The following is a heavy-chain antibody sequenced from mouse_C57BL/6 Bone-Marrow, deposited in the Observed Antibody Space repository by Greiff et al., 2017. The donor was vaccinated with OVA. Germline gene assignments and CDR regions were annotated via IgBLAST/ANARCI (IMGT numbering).Heavy chain of an antibody. CDR1: GFPITSGYY. CDR3: AGDFYGYDWFAY. Sequence: VQLQESGPGLVKPSQSLFLTCSITGFPITSGYYWIWIRQSPGKPLEWMGYITHSGETFYNPSLQSPISITRETSKNQFFLQLNSVTTEDTAMYYCAGDFYGYDWFAYWGQGTLVTVSA. V-gene: IGHV12-3*01. D-gene: IGHD2-2*01. J-gene: IGHJ3*01. CDR2: ITHSGET.